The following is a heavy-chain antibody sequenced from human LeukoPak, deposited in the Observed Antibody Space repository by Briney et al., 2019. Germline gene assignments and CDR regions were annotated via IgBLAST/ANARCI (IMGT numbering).Heavy chain of an antibody. V-gene: IGHV1-24*01. Sequence: ASVKVSCKVSGYTLTELSMHWVRQAPGKGLEWMGGFDPEDGETIYAQKFQGRVTMTEDTSTDTAYMELSSLRSEDTTVYYCATLSLWFGELLYPTENWFDPWGQGTLVTVSS. CDR3: ATLSLWFGELLYPTENWFDP. CDR1: GYTLTELS. CDR2: FDPEDGET. J-gene: IGHJ5*02. D-gene: IGHD3-10*01.